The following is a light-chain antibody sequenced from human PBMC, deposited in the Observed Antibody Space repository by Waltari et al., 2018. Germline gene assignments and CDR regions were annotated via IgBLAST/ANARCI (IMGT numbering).Light chain of an antibody. Sequence: QSALTQPRSVSGSPGQSVTISCTGTSSDVGSYNYVSWYQQHPAKAPKLMIYDVSKRPAGVPDRFSGSKSGNPASLTISGLQAEDEADYYCCSYAGSYTWVFGGGTKLTVL. V-gene: IGLV2-11*01. CDR3: CSYAGSYTWV. J-gene: IGLJ3*02. CDR2: DVS. CDR1: SSDVGSYNY.